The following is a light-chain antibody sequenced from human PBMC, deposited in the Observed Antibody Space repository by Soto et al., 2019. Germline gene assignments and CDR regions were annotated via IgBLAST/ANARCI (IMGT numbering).Light chain of an antibody. CDR2: EVT. CDR3: TSYTTSSTLV. CDR1: SSDVGNYNF. V-gene: IGLV2-14*01. J-gene: IGLJ3*02. Sequence: QSVLTQPASVSGSPGLSITISCTGTSSDVGNYNFVSWFQQHPGNAPKLMIYEVTSRPSGVSNRFSGSKSGNTASLTISGLQAEDEADYYCTSYTTSSTLVFGGGTKVTVL.